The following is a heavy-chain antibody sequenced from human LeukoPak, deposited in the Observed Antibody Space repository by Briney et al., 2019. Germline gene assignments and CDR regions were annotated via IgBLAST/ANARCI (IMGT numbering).Heavy chain of an antibody. CDR2: ISWNSGDI. CDR3: AKDRSSMLRGVVTSGFDY. D-gene: IGHD3-10*01. V-gene: IGHV3-9*01. CDR1: GFTFDDYA. Sequence: PGGSLRLSCAASGFTFDDYAIHWVRQAPGKGLEWVSGISWNSGDIGYADSVKGRFTISRDNARNSLYLQMNSLKVEDTALYYCAKDRSSMLRGVVTSGFDYWGQGTLVAVSS. J-gene: IGHJ4*02.